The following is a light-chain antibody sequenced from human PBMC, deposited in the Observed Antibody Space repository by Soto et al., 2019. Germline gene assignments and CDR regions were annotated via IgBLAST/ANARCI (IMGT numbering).Light chain of an antibody. CDR1: SSDVGGYDF. Sequence: QSALTQPASVSGSPGQSITISCTGTSSDVGGYDFVSWYRQYPGQAPKILIYEVTHRPSGVPDRFSGSKSGNTASLTISGLQADDAADYYCSSYTITSSPVFGPGTKVTVL. CDR3: SSYTITSSPV. V-gene: IGLV2-14*01. CDR2: EVT. J-gene: IGLJ1*01.